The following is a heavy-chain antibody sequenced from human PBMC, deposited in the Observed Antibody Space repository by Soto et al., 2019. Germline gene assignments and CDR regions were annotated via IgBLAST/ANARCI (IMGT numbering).Heavy chain of an antibody. J-gene: IGHJ3*01. Sequence: QVRLVESGGGMVQPGTSLRLSCAASGFTFSDYVIHWVRQAAGKGLEWVASMTYDGATEYYADSVKGRFTMSRDNSKRALSLQMNSLRPDDTAVYYCARVRLSIAVNDALDVWGQGTTVTVSS. CDR2: MTYDGATE. CDR3: ARVRLSIAVNDALDV. V-gene: IGHV3-30*14. D-gene: IGHD3-3*02. CDR1: GFTFSDYV.